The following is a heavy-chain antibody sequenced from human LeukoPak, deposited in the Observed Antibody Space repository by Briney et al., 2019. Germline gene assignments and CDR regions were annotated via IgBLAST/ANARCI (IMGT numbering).Heavy chain of an antibody. V-gene: IGHV1-69*05. CDR3: ARGYGGVNYYDSSGYYFDY. J-gene: IGHJ4*02. CDR2: IIPIFGTA. D-gene: IGHD3-22*01. Sequence: SVKVSCKASGGTFSSYAISWVRQAPGQGLEWMGRIIPIFGTANYAQKFQGRITITTDESTSTAYMELSSLRSEDTAVYYCARGYGGVNYYDSSGYYFDYWGQGTLVTVSS. CDR1: GGTFSSYA.